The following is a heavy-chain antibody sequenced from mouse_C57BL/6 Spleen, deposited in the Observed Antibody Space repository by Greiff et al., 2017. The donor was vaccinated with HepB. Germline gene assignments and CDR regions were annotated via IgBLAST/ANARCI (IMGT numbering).Heavy chain of an antibody. J-gene: IGHJ1*03. CDR1: GFTFSDYY. CDR2: INYDGSST. Sequence: VQLKESEGGLVQPGSSMKLSCTASGFTFSDYYMAWVRQVPEKGLEWVANINYDGSSTYYLDSLKSRFIISRDNAKNILYRQMSSLKSEDTATYYCARGSSWYFDVWGTGTTVTVSS. V-gene: IGHV5-16*01. D-gene: IGHD1-1*01. CDR3: ARGSSWYFDV.